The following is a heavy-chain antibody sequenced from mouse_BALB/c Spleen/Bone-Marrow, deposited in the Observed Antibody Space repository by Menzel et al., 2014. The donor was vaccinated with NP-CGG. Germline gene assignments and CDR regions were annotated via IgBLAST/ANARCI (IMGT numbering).Heavy chain of an antibody. CDR1: GFTFTSYW. J-gene: IGHJ4*01. CDR3: ARDGNYRYAMDY. V-gene: IGHV1S81*02. Sequence: QVQLQQSGAELVRPGASVKLSCMASGFTFTSYWIHWVKQRPGQGPEWIGEINPSNGRTNYNEKFKSKATLTEDKSSSTAYMQLNSLTSEDSAVYYCARDGNYRYAMDYCGQGASVTISS. D-gene: IGHD2-1*01. CDR2: INPSNGRT.